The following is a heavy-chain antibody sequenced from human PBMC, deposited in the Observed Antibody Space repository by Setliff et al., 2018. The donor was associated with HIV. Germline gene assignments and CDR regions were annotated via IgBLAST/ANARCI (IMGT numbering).Heavy chain of an antibody. J-gene: IGHJ6*02. CDR3: ARDRIVVVPAAISYYSYGMDV. CDR1: GGSISSGDYY. V-gene: IGHV4-30-4*08. Sequence: PSETLSLTCTVSGGSISSGDYYWSWIRQPPGKGLEWIGYIYYSGSTYYNPSLKSRVTMSVDTSKNQFSLKLSSVTAADTAVFYCARDRIVVVPAAISYYSYGMDVWGQGTTVTVSS. CDR2: IYYSGST. D-gene: IGHD2-2*01.